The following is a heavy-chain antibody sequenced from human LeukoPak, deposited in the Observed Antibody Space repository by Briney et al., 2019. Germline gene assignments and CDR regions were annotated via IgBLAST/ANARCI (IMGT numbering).Heavy chain of an antibody. D-gene: IGHD2-15*01. CDR1: GLTFSSHW. V-gene: IGHV3-74*01. Sequence: GGSLRLSCAASGLTFSSHWMHWVRQAPGKGLVWVSRITNDGSSTTYADSVRGRFTISRDNSKNTLYLQMSSLRAEDTAVYYCVRYCNGGSCYRAAFDVWGPGTMVTVSS. CDR3: VRYCNGGSCYRAAFDV. CDR2: ITNDGSST. J-gene: IGHJ3*01.